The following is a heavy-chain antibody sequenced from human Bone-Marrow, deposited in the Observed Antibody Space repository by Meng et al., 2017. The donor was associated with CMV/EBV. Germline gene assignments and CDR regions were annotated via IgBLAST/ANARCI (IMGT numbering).Heavy chain of an antibody. J-gene: IGHJ6*02. CDR3: AREGRYCSSTSCYRGGMDV. CDR1: GFTFSSYW. Sequence: GESLKISCAASGFTFSSYWMSWVRQAPGKGLEWVANIKQDGSEKYYVDSVKGRFTISRDNAKNSLYLQMNSLRAEDTAVYYCAREGRYCSSTSCYRGGMDVWGQGTTVIVSS. D-gene: IGHD2-2*02. CDR2: IKQDGSEK. V-gene: IGHV3-7*01.